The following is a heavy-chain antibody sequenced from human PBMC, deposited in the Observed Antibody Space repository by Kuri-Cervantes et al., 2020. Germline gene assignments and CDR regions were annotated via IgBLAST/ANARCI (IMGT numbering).Heavy chain of an antibody. CDR3: AREDRGYYDSGGYFDY. V-gene: IGHV4-39*02. Sequence: GSLRLSCTVSGGSISSSSYYWGWIRQPPGKGLEWIGSIYYSGSTYYNPSLKSRVTISVDTSKNQFSLKLSSVTAADTAVYYCAREDRGYYDSGGYFDYWGQGTLVTVSS. CDR1: GGSISSSSYY. CDR2: IYYSGST. D-gene: IGHD3-22*01. J-gene: IGHJ4*02.